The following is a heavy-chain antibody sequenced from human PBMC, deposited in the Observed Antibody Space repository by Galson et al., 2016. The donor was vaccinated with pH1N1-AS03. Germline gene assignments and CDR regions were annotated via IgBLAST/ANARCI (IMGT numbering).Heavy chain of an antibody. Sequence: SLRLSCAASGIPFSSHWMHWIRQVPGKGLVWVSQINTDGTETIYADSVKGRFTISRDNAKNTLYLQMDSLRAADTAMYYCTNSLVYWGQGTLVTVSS. J-gene: IGHJ4*02. CDR2: INTDGTET. D-gene: IGHD1-26*01. CDR3: TNSLVY. CDR1: GIPFSSHW. V-gene: IGHV3-74*01.